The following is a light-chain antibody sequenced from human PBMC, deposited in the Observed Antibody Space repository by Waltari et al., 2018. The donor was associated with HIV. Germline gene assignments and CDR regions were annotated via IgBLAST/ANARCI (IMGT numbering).Light chain of an antibody. CDR2: QNI. CDR3: QSYDRRLMWV. Sequence: HSLLTQPPSVSGAPGQRVTISCTGSSSNIGAGYDVHWYQKYPGTAPKLLIFQNINRPSGVPARVSGSKSVTSASLVITGLQAEDEADYYCQSYDRRLMWVFGGGTSLTV. CDR1: SSNIGAGYD. J-gene: IGLJ2*01. V-gene: IGLV1-40*01.